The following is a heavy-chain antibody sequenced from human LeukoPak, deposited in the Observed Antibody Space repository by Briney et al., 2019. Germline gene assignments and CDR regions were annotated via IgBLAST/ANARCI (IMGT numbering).Heavy chain of an antibody. D-gene: IGHD3-10*01. Sequence: PSETLSLTCAVYGGSFSGYYWSWIRQPPGKGLEWIGEINHSGSTNYNPSLKSRVTISVDTSKNQFSLKLSSVTAADTAVYYCARRVRGHYYYYYYMDVWGKGTTVTISS. CDR3: ARRVRGHYYYYYYMDV. CDR1: GGSFSGYY. V-gene: IGHV4-34*01. CDR2: INHSGST. J-gene: IGHJ6*03.